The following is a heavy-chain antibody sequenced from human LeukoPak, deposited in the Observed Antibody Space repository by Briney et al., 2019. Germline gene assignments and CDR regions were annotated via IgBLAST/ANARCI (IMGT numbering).Heavy chain of an antibody. CDR3: ARGPKNYYDSSGFFHDAFDI. CDR2: INDSGSS. D-gene: IGHD3-22*01. V-gene: IGHV4-34*01. Sequence: SETLSLTCAVYGGSFGGYYWSWIRQPPGKGLEWIGEINDSGSSNYIPSLKSRVTISVDRSKNQFSLWLSSVTAADTAVYYCARGPKNYYDSSGFFHDAFDIWGQGTMVTVSS. CDR1: GGSFGGYY. J-gene: IGHJ3*02.